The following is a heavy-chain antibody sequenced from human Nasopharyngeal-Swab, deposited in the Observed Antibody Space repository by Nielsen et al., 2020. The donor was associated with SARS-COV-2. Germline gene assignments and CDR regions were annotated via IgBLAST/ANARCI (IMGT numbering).Heavy chain of an antibody. CDR2: IYPGDSDT. J-gene: IGHJ4*02. Sequence: GESLKISCKGSGYSFTSYWIGWVRQMSGKGLEWMGIIYPGDSDTRYSPSFQGQVTLSVDKSISTAYLQWTSLKASDTAMYYCARRDPQDNSGYYFFDYWGQGTLVTVSS. CDR1: GYSFTSYW. D-gene: IGHD3-22*01. V-gene: IGHV5-51*01. CDR3: ARRDPQDNSGYYFFDY.